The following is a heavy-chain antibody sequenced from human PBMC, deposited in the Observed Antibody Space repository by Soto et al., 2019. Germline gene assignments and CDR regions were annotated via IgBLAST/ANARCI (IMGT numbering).Heavy chain of an antibody. D-gene: IGHD6-13*01. CDR3: ACGAIAEAGRHYCYGMDF. V-gene: IGHV1-18*01. CDR1: GYTFTSYG. J-gene: IGHJ6*02. Sequence: QVQLVQSGAEVKKPGASVKVSCKASGYTFTSYGISWVRQAPGQGVEWMGSISADNGNTNYAQKLQGRVSITTGSTTSTAYTELRSLRSDDTAVYYCACGAIAEAGRHYCYGMDFWGQGTTVTVSS. CDR2: ISADNGNT.